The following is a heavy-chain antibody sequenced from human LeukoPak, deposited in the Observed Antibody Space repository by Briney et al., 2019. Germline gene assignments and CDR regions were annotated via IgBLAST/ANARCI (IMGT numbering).Heavy chain of an antibody. CDR2: ISSSGSTI. V-gene: IGHV3-48*03. CDR1: GFTFSIYE. D-gene: IGHD3-22*01. J-gene: IGHJ4*02. CDR3: ARDSPYYYDSSGHPN. Sequence: GGSLRLSCAASGFTFSIYEMNWVRQAPGKGLEWVSYISSSGSTIYYADSVKGRFTMSRDNAKNSLYLQMNSLRAEDTAVYYCARDSPYYYDSSGHPNWGQGTLVTVSS.